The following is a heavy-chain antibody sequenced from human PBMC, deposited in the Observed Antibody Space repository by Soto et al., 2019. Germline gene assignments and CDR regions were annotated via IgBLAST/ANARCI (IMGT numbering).Heavy chain of an antibody. J-gene: IGHJ5*01. V-gene: IGHV6-1*01. CDR3: ARLVGNSLLDS. D-gene: IGHD2-2*01. Sequence: SQTLSLTCAISGDSVSTNSATWVWIRQSPSRGLEWLGRTYYRSKWYNDYAVSVKGRITINPDTSNNQFSLQLNSVTPDDTAVYYCARLVGNSLLDSWGQGTLVTVSS. CDR1: GDSVSTNSAT. CDR2: TYYRSKWYN.